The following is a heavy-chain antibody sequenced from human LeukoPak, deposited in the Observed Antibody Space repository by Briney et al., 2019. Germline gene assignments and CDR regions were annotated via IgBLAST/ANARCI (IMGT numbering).Heavy chain of an antibody. V-gene: IGHV1-18*01. CDR3: ARDDVSYYDFWSGYF. D-gene: IGHD3-3*01. CDR1: GYTFTSYG. J-gene: IGHJ4*02. CDR2: ISAYNGNT. Sequence: ASVKVSCKASGYTFTSYGISWVRQAPGKGLEWMGWISAYNGNTNYAQKLQGRVTMTTDTSTSTAYMELRSLRSDDTAVYYCARDDVSYYDFWSGYFWGQGTLVTVSS.